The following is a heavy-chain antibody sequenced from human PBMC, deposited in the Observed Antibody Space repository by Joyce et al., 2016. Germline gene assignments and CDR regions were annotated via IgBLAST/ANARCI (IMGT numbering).Heavy chain of an antibody. J-gene: IGHJ3*01. Sequence: EVQLVESGGGLVQVGGSLRLSCAASEFTFSDFWMHWVRQTPGKGLEWVGNIKKDGIVKYYVGFGKGRFTISRDNAENSLYLQMNSLRAEDTAFYFCVGGHEKLFRVFDGWGQGTMVAVS. V-gene: IGHV3-7*03. D-gene: IGHD2/OR15-2a*01. CDR1: EFTFSDFW. CDR2: IKKDGIVK. CDR3: VGGHEKLFRVFDG.